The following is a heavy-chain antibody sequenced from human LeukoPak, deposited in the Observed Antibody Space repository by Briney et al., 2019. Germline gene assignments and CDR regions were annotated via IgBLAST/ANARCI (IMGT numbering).Heavy chain of an antibody. CDR2: ISGSGGST. CDR3: AKGAMFGAEYQLETFDI. Sequence: HAGGSLRLSCAASGFMFADHGMTWVRQVPGKGLEWVSAISGSGGSTYYADSVKGRFTISRDNSKNTLYLQMNSLRAEDTAVYYCAKGAMFGAEYQLETFDIWGQGTMVTVSS. CDR1: GFMFADHG. D-gene: IGHD2-2*01. V-gene: IGHV3-23*01. J-gene: IGHJ3*02.